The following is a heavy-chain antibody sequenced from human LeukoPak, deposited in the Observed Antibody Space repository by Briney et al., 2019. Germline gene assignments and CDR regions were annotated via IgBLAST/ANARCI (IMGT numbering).Heavy chain of an antibody. CDR1: VFTLSRDL. D-gene: IGHD4-17*01. CDR3: ARGENHGDYWYFDL. J-gene: IGHJ2*01. Sequence: RGSLRLSSAPSVFTLSRDLVSSVPEAPGKGLEWGANIKQDGSEKYYVDSVKGRFTISRDNAETSLHLQLNSLRAEDTAVYYCARGENHGDYWYFDLWGRGTLVTVSS. V-gene: IGHV3-7*01. CDR2: IKQDGSEK.